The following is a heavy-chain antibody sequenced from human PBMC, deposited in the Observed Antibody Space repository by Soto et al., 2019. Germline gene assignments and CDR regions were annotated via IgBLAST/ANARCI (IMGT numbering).Heavy chain of an antibody. Sequence: QVHLVQSGAEVKKPGASVKVSCKASGYTFTGYYIHWVRQAPGQGLEWMGWINPKSGGANIAQKFQGWVTMTRDTSISTTYMGLSNLRSNDTAVYYCARDYYDGSASYGIEFWGQGTMVTVAS. CDR1: GYTFTGYY. CDR2: INPKSGGA. J-gene: IGHJ3*01. CDR3: ARDYYDGSASYGIEF. V-gene: IGHV1-2*04. D-gene: IGHD3-16*01.